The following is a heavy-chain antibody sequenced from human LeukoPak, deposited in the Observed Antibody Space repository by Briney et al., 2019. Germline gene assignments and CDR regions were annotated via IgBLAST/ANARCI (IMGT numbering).Heavy chain of an antibody. CDR2: IYYSGST. CDR3: ARDFIAAAGTLSSNYYYYGMDV. V-gene: IGHV4-61*01. Sequence: SETLSLTCTVSGGSVSSGSYYWSWIRQPPGKGLEWIGYIYYSGSTNYNPSLKSRVTISVDTSKNQFSLKLSSVTAADTAVYCCARDFIAAAGTLSSNYYYYGMDVWGQGTTVTVSS. CDR1: GGSVSSGSYY. J-gene: IGHJ6*02. D-gene: IGHD6-13*01.